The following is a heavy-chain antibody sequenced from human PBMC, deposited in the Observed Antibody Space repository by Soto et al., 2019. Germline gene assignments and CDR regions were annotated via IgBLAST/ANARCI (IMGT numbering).Heavy chain of an antibody. CDR3: ARQSIAVARNYFDY. V-gene: IGHV4-61*01. D-gene: IGHD6-19*01. CDR2: IYYSGST. J-gene: IGHJ4*02. CDR1: GGSVSSGSYC. Sequence: SETLSLTCPVSGGSVSSGSYCWSWIRQPPGKGLEWIGYIYYSGSTNYNPSLKSRVTISVDTSKNQFSLKLSSVTAADTAVYYCARQSIAVARNYFDYWGQGTLVTVSS.